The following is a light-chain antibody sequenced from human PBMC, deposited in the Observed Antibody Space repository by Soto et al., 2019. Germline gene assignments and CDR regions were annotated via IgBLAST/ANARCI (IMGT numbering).Light chain of an antibody. Sequence: DIQMTQSPSSLSASVGDRVTISCRASQSISSYVNWYQQKPGKAPKLLIYAPSSLQSGVPSRFSRTGSGTDFTLPTSRLQPEDFATYYCQQSYSTPRWTLGQGPTV. V-gene: IGKV1-39*01. J-gene: IGKJ1*01. CDR1: QSISSY. CDR2: APS. CDR3: QQSYSTPRWT.